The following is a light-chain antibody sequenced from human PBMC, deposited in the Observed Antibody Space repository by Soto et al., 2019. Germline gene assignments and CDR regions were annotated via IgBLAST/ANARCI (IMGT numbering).Light chain of an antibody. J-gene: IGLJ1*01. CDR1: SSDVGGYNY. Sequence: QSAVTQPASVSGSPGQSITISCTGTSSDVGGYNYVSWYQQHPGKAPKLMIYDVSNRPSGVSDRFSVSKSGNTASLTISNLQAEDEADYYCTSYTSRGTYVFGTGTKVTVL. CDR2: DVS. V-gene: IGLV2-14*01. CDR3: TSYTSRGTYV.